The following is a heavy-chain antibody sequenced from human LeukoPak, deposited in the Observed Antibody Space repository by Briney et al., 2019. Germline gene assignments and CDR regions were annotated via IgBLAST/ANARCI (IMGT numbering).Heavy chain of an antibody. CDR2: INTDGSVS. D-gene: IGHD3-10*01. J-gene: IGHJ5*02. Sequence: PGGSLRLSCAASGFTFSSYWMYWVRQAPGKGLAWVARINTDGSVSAYPDSVEGRFTISRDNAKNTLLLQMNSLRAEDTAVYYCGRVNGDSAWVDPWGQGTLVTASS. CDR3: GRVNGDSAWVDP. V-gene: IGHV3-74*01. CDR1: GFTFSSYW.